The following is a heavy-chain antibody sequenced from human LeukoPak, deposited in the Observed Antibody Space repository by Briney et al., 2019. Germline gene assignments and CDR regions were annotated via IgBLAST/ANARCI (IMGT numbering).Heavy chain of an antibody. CDR1: GYTFTGYY. CDR2: INPNSGGT. V-gene: IGHV1-2*02. D-gene: IGHD2-15*01. J-gene: IGHJ6*02. CDR3: ARGDLGYCSGGSCYSYYYYGMDV. Sequence: ASVKVSCKASGYTFTGYYMHWVRQAPGQGLEWMGWINPNSGGTNYAQKFQGRVTMTRDTSISTAYTELSRLRSDDTAVYYCARGDLGYCSGGSCYSYYYYGMDVWGQGTTVTVSS.